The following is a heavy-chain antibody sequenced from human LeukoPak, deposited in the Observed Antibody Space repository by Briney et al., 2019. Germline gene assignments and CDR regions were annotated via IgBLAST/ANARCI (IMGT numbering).Heavy chain of an antibody. D-gene: IGHD3-10*01. Sequence: GGSLRLSCAASGFPFSSYSMNWVRQAPGKGLEWVSSISSSSSYIYYADSVKGRFTISRDNAKNSLYLQMNSLRAEDTAVYYCAREIWFGELEGDYWGQGTLVTVSS. CDR2: ISSSSSYI. CDR3: AREIWFGELEGDY. J-gene: IGHJ4*02. CDR1: GFPFSSYS. V-gene: IGHV3-21*01.